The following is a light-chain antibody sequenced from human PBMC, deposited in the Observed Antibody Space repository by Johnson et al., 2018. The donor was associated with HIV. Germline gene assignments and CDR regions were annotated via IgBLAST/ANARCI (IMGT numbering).Light chain of an antibody. V-gene: IGLV1-51*01. CDR1: SSNIGNNY. CDR3: GTWDSSLRAYNYV. CDR2: DNN. J-gene: IGLJ1*01. Sequence: QSVLTQPPSVSAAPGQKVTISCSGSSSNIGNNYVSWYQQLPGTAPKLLIYDNNKRPSGIPDRFSGSKSGTSATLGITGLKTGDEADYYCGTWDSSLRAYNYVFGSGTKVTVL.